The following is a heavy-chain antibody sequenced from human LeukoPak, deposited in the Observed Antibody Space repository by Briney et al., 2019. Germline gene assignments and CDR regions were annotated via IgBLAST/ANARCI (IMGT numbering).Heavy chain of an antibody. D-gene: IGHD3-22*01. V-gene: IGHV3-30*18. CDR3: AKASQYYYDSSGQYGLDY. J-gene: IGHJ4*02. CDR1: GFTFSSYG. Sequence: GGSLRLSCAASGFTFSSYGMHWVRQAPGKGLEWVAVISYDGSNKYYADSVKGRFTISRDNSKNTLYLQMNSLRAEDTAVYYCAKASQYYYDSSGQYGLDYWDQGTLVTVSS. CDR2: ISYDGSNK.